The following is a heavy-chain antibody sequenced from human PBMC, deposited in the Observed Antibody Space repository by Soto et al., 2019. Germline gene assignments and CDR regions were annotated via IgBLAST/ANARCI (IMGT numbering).Heavy chain of an antibody. CDR2: VNPSGGST. Sequence: ASVKVSCKASGYLFTAYSMHWVRLSPGQGLEWMGVVNPSGGSTKYAQNFQGRVTMTRDTSTTTIYMELSSLRSDDTAIYYCAREENCSGGTCYSEYFHRWGQGTLVTV. J-gene: IGHJ1*01. V-gene: IGHV1-46*01. CDR1: GYLFTAYS. CDR3: AREENCSGGTCYSEYFHR. D-gene: IGHD2-15*01.